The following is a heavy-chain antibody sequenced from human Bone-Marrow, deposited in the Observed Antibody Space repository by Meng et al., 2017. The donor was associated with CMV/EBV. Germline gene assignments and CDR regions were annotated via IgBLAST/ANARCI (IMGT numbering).Heavy chain of an antibody. CDR1: GFTFSDYN. V-gene: IGHV3-21*03. J-gene: IGHJ4*02. D-gene: IGHD6-13*01. CDR3: TRTWSFGSASSWYDGYFDY. Sequence: GESLKISCAASGFTFSDYNMNWVRQAPGKGLEWVSTISASRSYIYYADSLKGRFTISRDNAKNSLYLQMNSLKTEDTGVYYCTRTWSFGSASSWYDGYFDYWGQGTLVTVAS. CDR2: ISASRSYI.